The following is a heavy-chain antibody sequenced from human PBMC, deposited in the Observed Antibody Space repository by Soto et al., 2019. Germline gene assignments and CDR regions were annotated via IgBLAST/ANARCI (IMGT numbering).Heavy chain of an antibody. Sequence: QVQLVESGAEVKKPGASVKVSCKASGYTFTNYGISWVRQAPGQGLEWMGWISGYNGNTKYAQKFQCRVTMTTDTPTNTAYMDLRSLRSDDTAVYYCARDREYYYDSSGNYYYHYGMDVWGQGTTVTV. CDR3: ARDREYYYDSSGNYYYHYGMDV. V-gene: IGHV1-18*04. J-gene: IGHJ6*02. D-gene: IGHD3-22*01. CDR1: GYTFTNYG. CDR2: ISGYNGNT.